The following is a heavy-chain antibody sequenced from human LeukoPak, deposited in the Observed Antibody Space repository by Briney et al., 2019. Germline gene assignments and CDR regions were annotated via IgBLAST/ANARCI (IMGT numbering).Heavy chain of an antibody. J-gene: IGHJ4*02. CDR1: GYTFTGYY. Sequence: GASVKVSCKASGYTFTGYYMHWVRQAPGQGLEWMGWINPNSGGTNYAQKLQGRVTMTTDTSTSTAYMELRSLRSDDTAVYYCARGLGLGDHIRYSTRLGYWGQGTLVTVSS. CDR2: INPNSGGT. CDR3: ARGLGLGDHIRYSTRLGY. D-gene: IGHD3-9*01. V-gene: IGHV1-2*02.